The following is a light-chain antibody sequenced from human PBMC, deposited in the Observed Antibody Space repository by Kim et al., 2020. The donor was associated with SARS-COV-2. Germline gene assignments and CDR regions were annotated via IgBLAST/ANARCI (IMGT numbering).Light chain of an antibody. CDR3: QQYNDGPLP. CDR2: DAS. V-gene: IGKV3-15*01. CDR1: QSVSTN. Sequence: VSPGDRATLSCRASQSVSTNLAWYQHKPGQPPRLLIYDASTRATGIPVRFSGSGSGTEFTLTVSSLQSEDFAIYYCQQYNDGPLPFGGGTKVDIK. J-gene: IGKJ4*01.